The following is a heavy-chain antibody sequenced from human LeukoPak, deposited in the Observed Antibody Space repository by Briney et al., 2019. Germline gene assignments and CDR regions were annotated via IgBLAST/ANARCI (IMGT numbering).Heavy chain of an antibody. CDR1: GFTFSSYS. D-gene: IGHD2/OR15-2a*01. Sequence: GGSLRLSCAASGFTFSSYSTSWARQAAGKGLEWVSGISGSGGSTFHADSVKGRFTISRDNSKNTLYLQMDSLRVEDTAVYYCAKGNSTEYGNWYYDPWGRGSLVTVSS. V-gene: IGHV3-23*01. CDR2: ISGSGGST. J-gene: IGHJ2*01. CDR3: AKGNSTEYGNWYYDP.